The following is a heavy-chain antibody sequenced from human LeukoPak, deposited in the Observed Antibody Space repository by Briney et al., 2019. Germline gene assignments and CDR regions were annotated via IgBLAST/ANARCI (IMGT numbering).Heavy chain of an antibody. J-gene: IGHJ3*02. D-gene: IGHD3-22*01. Sequence: GASVKVSCKASGGTFSSYAISWVRQAPGQGLEWMGWISAYNGNTNYAQKLQGRVTMTTDTSTSTAYMELRSLRSDDTAAYYCARDTYYYDSSGYYAASGDAFDIWGQGTMATVSS. CDR2: ISAYNGNT. CDR3: ARDTYYYDSSGYYAASGDAFDI. V-gene: IGHV1-18*01. CDR1: GGTFSSYA.